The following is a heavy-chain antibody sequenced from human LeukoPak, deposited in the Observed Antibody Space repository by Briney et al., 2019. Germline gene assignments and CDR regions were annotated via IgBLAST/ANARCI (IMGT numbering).Heavy chain of an antibody. CDR2: ISGGGGST. J-gene: IGHJ4*02. CDR3: AKSYNGYESKPDY. CDR1: GFTFTSYC. Sequence: GGSLRLSCAASGFTFTSYCMNWVRQAPGKGLEWVSTISGGGGSTYYADSVKGRFTISRDNSKNTLYLQVNSLRAEDTAVYYCAKSYNGYESKPDYWGQGTLVTVSS. V-gene: IGHV3-23*01. D-gene: IGHD5-12*01.